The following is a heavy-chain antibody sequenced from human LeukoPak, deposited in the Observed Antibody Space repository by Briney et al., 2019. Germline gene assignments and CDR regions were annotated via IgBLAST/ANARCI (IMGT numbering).Heavy chain of an antibody. V-gene: IGHV1-2*06. Sequence: GASVKVSCKASGYTFTGYYMHWVRQAPGQGLEWMGRINPNSGGTNYAQKFQGRVTMTRDTSISTAYMELSRLRSDDTAVYYCVRLGSTSPGNWYKLFDQWGQGTLVTVSS. CDR2: INPNSGGT. J-gene: IGHJ4*02. D-gene: IGHD2-2*01. CDR1: GYTFTGYY. CDR3: VRLGSTSPGNWYKLFDQ.